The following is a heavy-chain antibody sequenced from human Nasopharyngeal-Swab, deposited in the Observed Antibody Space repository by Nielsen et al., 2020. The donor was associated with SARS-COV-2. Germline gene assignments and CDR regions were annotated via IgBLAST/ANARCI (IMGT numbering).Heavy chain of an antibody. D-gene: IGHD2-2*01. V-gene: IGHV7-4-1*02. CDR1: GYTFTSYA. Sequence: ASVKVSCKASGYTFTSYAMNWLRQAPAQGLEWMGWINTNTGNPTYAQGFTGRFVFSLDTSVSTAYLQISSLKAEDTAVYYCAREGDIVVVPSPAGFDPWGQGTLVTVSS. CDR3: AREGDIVVVPSPAGFDP. CDR2: INTNTGNP. J-gene: IGHJ5*02.